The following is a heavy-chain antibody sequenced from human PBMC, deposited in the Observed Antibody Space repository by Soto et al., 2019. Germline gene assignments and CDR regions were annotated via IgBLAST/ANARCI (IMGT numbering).Heavy chain of an antibody. CDR3: ARHSGWPPRYSFDP. V-gene: IGHV4-4*07. D-gene: IGHD6-19*01. J-gene: IGHJ5*02. CDR2: IYTSGST. CDR1: GGSISSYY. Sequence: SLTCTVSGGSISSYYWSWIRQPAGKGLEWIGRIYTSGSTNYNPSLKSRVTMSVDTSKNQFSLKLSSVTAADTAVYYCARHSGWPPRYSFDPWGQGTLVTVSS.